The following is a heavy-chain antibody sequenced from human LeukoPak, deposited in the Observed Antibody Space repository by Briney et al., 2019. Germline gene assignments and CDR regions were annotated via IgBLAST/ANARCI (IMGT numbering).Heavy chain of an antibody. D-gene: IGHD3-3*01. V-gene: IGHV3-30*18. CDR3: AKDDPDSVL. Sequence: PGGSLRLSCAASGFTFTNYAMSWVRQAPGKGLEWVAVISYDGSNKYYADSVKGRFTISRDNSKNTLYLQMNSLRAEDTAVYYCAKDDPDSVLWGQGTLVTVSS. J-gene: IGHJ4*02. CDR1: GFTFTNYA. CDR2: ISYDGSNK.